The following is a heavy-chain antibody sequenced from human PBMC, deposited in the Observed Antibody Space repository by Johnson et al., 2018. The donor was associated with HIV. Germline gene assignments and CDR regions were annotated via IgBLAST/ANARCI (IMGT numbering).Heavy chain of an antibody. CDR3: ARERRPWGPDAFDI. CDR2: ISYDGSNK. CDR1: GFTFSSYA. Sequence: QVLLVESGGGVVQPGRSLRLSCAASGFTFSSYAMHWVRQAPGKGLEWVAVISYDGSNKYYADSVKGRFTISRDNSKNTLYLQMNSLRAEDTAVYYWARERRPWGPDAFDIWGQGTMVTVSS. J-gene: IGHJ3*02. D-gene: IGHD3-16*01. V-gene: IGHV3-30*04.